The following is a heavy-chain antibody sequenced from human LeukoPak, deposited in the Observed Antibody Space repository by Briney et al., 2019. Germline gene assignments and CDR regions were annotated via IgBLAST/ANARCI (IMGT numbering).Heavy chain of an antibody. J-gene: IGHJ4*02. D-gene: IGHD6-19*01. Sequence: ASVKVSCKASGYTFTSYYMHWVRQAPGQGLEWMGIINPSGGDTSYAQKFQGRVTMTRDTSTTTVYMELSSLRSEDTAVYYCATYSSGWYVVQWGQGTLVTVSS. CDR3: ATYSSGWYVVQ. V-gene: IGHV1-46*01. CDR2: INPSGGDT. CDR1: GYTFTSYY.